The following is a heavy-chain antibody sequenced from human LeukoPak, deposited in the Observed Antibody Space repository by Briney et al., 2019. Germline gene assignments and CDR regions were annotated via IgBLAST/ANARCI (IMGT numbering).Heavy chain of an antibody. J-gene: IGHJ5*02. Sequence: SETLSLTCTVSGGSISSGGYYWSWIRQHPGKGLEWIGYIYHSGSTYYNPYLKSRVTISVDTSKNQFSLKLSSVTAADTAVYYCAREYCISTSCYWFDPWGQGALVTVSS. CDR3: AREYCISTSCYWFDP. CDR1: GGSISSGGYY. V-gene: IGHV4-31*03. CDR2: IYHSGST. D-gene: IGHD2-2*01.